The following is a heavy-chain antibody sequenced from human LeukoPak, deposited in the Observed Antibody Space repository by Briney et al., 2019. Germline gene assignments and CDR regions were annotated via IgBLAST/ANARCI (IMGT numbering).Heavy chain of an antibody. D-gene: IGHD4-17*01. CDR1: GGTFSSYA. Sequence: ASVKGSCKASGGTFSSYAISWGRQAPGQGLEWMGRIISIFGTANYAQKFPGRVTITTDAPTSTANMEPSSLRSEDTAVYYCAVTRTGTVTTFDYWGQGTLVTVSS. V-gene: IGHV1-69*05. CDR2: IISIFGTA. J-gene: IGHJ4*02. CDR3: AVTRTGTVTTFDY.